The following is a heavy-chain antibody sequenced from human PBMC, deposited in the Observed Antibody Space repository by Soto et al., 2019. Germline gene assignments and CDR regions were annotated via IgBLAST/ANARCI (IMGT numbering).Heavy chain of an antibody. V-gene: IGHV3-13*04. J-gene: IGHJ5*02. CDR1: GFTFSSYD. Sequence: EVQLVESGGGLVQPGGSLRLSCAGSGFTFSSYDMHWVRQATGKGLEWVSAIGTAGDTYYPGSVKGRFSISRENAKNSLYLQMISMRAGDTALYYCARGGGRVATPWFDPWGQGTLVTVSS. CDR3: ARGGGRVATPWFDP. D-gene: IGHD5-12*01. CDR2: IGTAGDT.